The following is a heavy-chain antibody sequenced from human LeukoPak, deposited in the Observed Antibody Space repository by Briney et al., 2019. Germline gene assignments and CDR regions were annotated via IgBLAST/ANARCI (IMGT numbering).Heavy chain of an antibody. CDR3: AKSPSTHQSAFDI. CDR2: ISWNSGSI. Sequence: GGSLRLSCAASGFTFDDYAMHWVRQAPGKGLEWVSGISWNSGSIGYADSAKGRFTISRDNAKNSLYLQMNSLRAEDTALYYCAKSPSTHQSAFDIWGQGTMVTVSS. CDR1: GFTFDDYA. D-gene: IGHD2-2*01. V-gene: IGHV3-9*01. J-gene: IGHJ3*02.